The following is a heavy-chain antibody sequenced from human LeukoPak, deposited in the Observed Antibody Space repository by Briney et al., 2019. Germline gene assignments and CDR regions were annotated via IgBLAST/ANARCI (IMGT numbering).Heavy chain of an antibody. CDR3: ARGMVVAATGFDY. CDR2: ISSSSSYI. CDR1: GFTFSSYS. V-gene: IGHV3-21*01. Sequence: PGGSLRLSCAASGFTFSSYSMNWVRQAPGKGLEWVSSISSSSSYIYYADSVKGRFTISRDNAENSLYLQMNSTRAEDTAVYYCARGMVVAATGFDYWGQGTLVTVSS. D-gene: IGHD2-15*01. J-gene: IGHJ4*02.